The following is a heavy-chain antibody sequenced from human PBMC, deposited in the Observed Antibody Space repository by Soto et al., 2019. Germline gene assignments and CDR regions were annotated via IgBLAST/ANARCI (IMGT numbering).Heavy chain of an antibody. J-gene: IGHJ4*01. CDR2: ISYDGTNK. Sequence: GGSLRLSCAASGFMFSAYAMLWVRQAPGKGLEWVAAISYDGTNKYYADSIRGRFTISRDNSANTLFLQVNSLRREDTAMYYCARDPSPYTSGWYGIDFWGQGTLVTVSS. CDR3: ARDPSPYTSGWYGIDF. V-gene: IGHV3-30*04. CDR1: GFMFSAYA. D-gene: IGHD6-19*01.